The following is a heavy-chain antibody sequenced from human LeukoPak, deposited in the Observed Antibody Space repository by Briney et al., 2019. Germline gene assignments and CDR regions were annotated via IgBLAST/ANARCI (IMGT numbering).Heavy chain of an antibody. Sequence: ASVKVSCKASGYTFTSYGISWVRQAPGQGLEWMGWINPNSGGTNYAQKFQGRVTMTRDTSISTAYMELSRLRSDDTAVYYCARPRGGRSSSLWLFFDYWGQGTLVTVSS. CDR1: GYTFTSYG. J-gene: IGHJ4*02. CDR3: ARPRGGRSSSLWLFFDY. D-gene: IGHD6-6*01. CDR2: INPNSGGT. V-gene: IGHV1-2*02.